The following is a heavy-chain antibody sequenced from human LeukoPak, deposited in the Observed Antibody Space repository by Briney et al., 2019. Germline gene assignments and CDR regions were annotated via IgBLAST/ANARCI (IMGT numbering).Heavy chain of an antibody. CDR3: ARDLKRTAAVQPPEFGY. CDR2: IHWKGGST. J-gene: IGHJ4*02. D-gene: IGHD6-13*01. CDR1: GCTHVEYR. Sequence: PRGALSLSCAGSGCTHVEYRLRAVRPAAGRGVAWVSGIHWKGGSTGYADSVEGRFTISRDNAKNSLYLQMNSLRVEDTALYYCARDLKRTAAVQPPEFGYRGQGTLDTVSS. V-gene: IGHV3-20*04.